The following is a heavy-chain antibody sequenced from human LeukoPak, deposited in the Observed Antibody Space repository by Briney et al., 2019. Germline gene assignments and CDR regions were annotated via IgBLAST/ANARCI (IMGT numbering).Heavy chain of an antibody. Sequence: PSETLSLTCAVYGGSFSGYYWSWIRQPPGKGLEWIGEINHSGGTNYNPSLKSRVTISVDTSKNQFSLKLSSVTAADTAVYYCARGRSYYYGSGSYYTVYGMDVWGQGTTVTVSS. CDR2: INHSGGT. CDR1: GGSFSGYY. J-gene: IGHJ6*02. D-gene: IGHD3-10*01. CDR3: ARGRSYYYGSGSYYTVYGMDV. V-gene: IGHV4-34*01.